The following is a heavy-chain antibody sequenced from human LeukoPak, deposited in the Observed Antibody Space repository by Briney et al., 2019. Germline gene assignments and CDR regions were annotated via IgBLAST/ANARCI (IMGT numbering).Heavy chain of an antibody. CDR3: ARDTHYYGSGSPAFDI. CDR2: ISGSGGST. CDR1: GFTFSSYA. Sequence: GGSLRLSCAASGFTFSSYAMSWVRQAPGKGLEWVSAISGSGGSTYYADSVKGRFTISRDNSKNTLYLQMNSLRAEDTAVYYCARDTHYYGSGSPAFDIWGQGTMVTVSS. V-gene: IGHV3-23*01. J-gene: IGHJ3*02. D-gene: IGHD3-10*01.